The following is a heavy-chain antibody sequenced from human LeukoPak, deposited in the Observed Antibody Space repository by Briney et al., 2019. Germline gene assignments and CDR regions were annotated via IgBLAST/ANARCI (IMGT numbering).Heavy chain of an antibody. V-gene: IGHV3-7*01. D-gene: IGHD2-2*01. CDR2: IKQDGSEK. CDR3: ARSGYSSTWYLQNFELDY. J-gene: IGHJ4*02. Sequence: GGSLRLSCAASGFTFSSYWMSWVRQAPGKGLEWVANIKQDGSEKYYVDSVKGRFTISRDNAKNSLYLQMNSLRAEDTAVYFCARSGYSSTWYLQNFELDYWGQGTLVTVSS. CDR1: GFTFSSYW.